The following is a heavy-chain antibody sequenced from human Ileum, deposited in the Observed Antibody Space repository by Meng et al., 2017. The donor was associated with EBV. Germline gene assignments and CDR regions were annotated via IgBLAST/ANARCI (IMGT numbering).Heavy chain of an antibody. CDR1: CGSISSSNW. CDR2: IHHTEST. J-gene: IGHJ4*02. V-gene: IGHV4-4*02. CDR3: ARVSYSDSSGYYSLDY. D-gene: IGHD3-22*01. Sequence: QVAVQEAGPGRVMPSGALSLTRAVSCGSISSSNWWSWVRQAPGKGLEWIGEIHHTESTNYNPSLKSRVTISVDKSKNQFSLKLSSVTAADTAVYYCARVSYSDSSGYYSLDYWGQGSLVTVSS.